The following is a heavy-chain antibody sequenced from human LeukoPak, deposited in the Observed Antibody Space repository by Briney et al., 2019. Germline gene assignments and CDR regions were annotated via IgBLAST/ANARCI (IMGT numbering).Heavy chain of an antibody. J-gene: IGHJ4*02. V-gene: IGHV1-3*01. CDR3: ARVIPTVVRNGWFDY. Sequence: GASVNVSCKASGYTFTSYAMHWVRQAPGQRLEWMGWINAGNGNTKYSQKFQGRVTITRDTSASTAYMELSSLRSEDTAVYYCARVIPTVVRNGWFDYWGQGTLVTVSS. CDR2: INAGNGNT. CDR1: GYTFTSYA. D-gene: IGHD4-23*01.